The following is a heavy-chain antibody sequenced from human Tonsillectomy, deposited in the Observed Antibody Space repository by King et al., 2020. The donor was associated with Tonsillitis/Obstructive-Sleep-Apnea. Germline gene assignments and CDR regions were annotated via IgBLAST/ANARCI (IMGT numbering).Heavy chain of an antibody. Sequence: QLQESGPGLVKPSETLSLTCTVSGGSSSSSSYYWGWLRQPPGKGLEWIGSIYYIGSAYYNPSLKSRVTVSVDTSKNQFSLKLSSVTAADTAVYYCASPYSSSWYGGFDYWGQGTLVTVSS. D-gene: IGHD6-13*01. CDR3: ASPYSSSWYGGFDY. J-gene: IGHJ4*02. V-gene: IGHV4-39*01. CDR1: GGSSSSSSYY. CDR2: IYYIGSA.